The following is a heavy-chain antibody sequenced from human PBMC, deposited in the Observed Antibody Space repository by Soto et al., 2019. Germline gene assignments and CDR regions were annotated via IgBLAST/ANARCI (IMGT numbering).Heavy chain of an antibody. CDR3: ARDRITMIVVVITAYYYYGIDV. CDR2: ISYDGSNK. J-gene: IGHJ6*02. CDR1: GFTFSSYA. Sequence: QVQLVESGGGVVQPGRSLRLSCAASGFTFSSYAMHWVRQAPGKGLEWVAVISYDGSNKYYADSVKGRFTISRDNSKNTLYLQMNSLRAEDTAVYYCARDRITMIVVVITAYYYYGIDVWGQGTTVTVSS. D-gene: IGHD3-22*01. V-gene: IGHV3-30-3*01.